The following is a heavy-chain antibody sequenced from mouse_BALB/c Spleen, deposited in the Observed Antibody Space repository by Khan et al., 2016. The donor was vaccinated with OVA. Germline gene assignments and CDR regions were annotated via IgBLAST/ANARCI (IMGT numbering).Heavy chain of an antibody. CDR1: GYSFTGYY. CDR2: ISCYNGST. V-gene: IGHV1S34*01. J-gene: IGHJ4*01. Sequence: LVKTGASVKISCKASGYSFTGYYIHWVTQSHGKRLEWVGHISCYNGSTRYNQSFCGKATFTSDPPTSTASMQSHSLPSEDSAVYYCARGNLYGMDDWGQGTSVTVPS. D-gene: IGHD2-1*01. CDR3: ARGNLYGMDD.